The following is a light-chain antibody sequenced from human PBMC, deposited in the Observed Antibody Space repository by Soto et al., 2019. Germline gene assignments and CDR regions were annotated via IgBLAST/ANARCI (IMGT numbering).Light chain of an antibody. Sequence: DIPMSQSPSTLSTTVGDRVNITCRASQSIRNGLGWYQQKPGKAPRLLIYDAFSLESGVPSRFSGSGSGTEFTLTISSLQPDDFATYYCQQYNSYPETFGQGTKVDI. V-gene: IGKV1-5*01. CDR2: DAF. J-gene: IGKJ1*01. CDR1: QSIRNG. CDR3: QQYNSYPET.